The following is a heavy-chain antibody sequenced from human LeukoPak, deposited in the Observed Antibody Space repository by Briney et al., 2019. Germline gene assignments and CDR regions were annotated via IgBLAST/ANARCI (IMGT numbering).Heavy chain of an antibody. J-gene: IGHJ4*02. Sequence: SVKVSCKASGGTFSSYAISWVRQAPGQGLEWMGGIIPIFGTANYAQKFQGRVTITADESTSTAYMELSSLRSEDTAVYYCARDHADCSITSCYTSLDYWGQGTLVTVSS. CDR2: IIPIFGTA. D-gene: IGHD2-2*02. CDR3: ARDHADCSITSCYTSLDY. CDR1: GGTFSSYA. V-gene: IGHV1-69*01.